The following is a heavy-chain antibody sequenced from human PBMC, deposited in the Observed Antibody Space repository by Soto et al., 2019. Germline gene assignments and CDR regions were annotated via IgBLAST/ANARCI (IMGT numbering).Heavy chain of an antibody. D-gene: IGHD6-19*01. CDR2: IYYSGST. J-gene: IGHJ4*02. V-gene: IGHV4-39*01. Sequence: QLQLQESGPGLVKPSETLSLTCTVSGGSISSGTYFWGWIRQPPGKGQEWIGSIYYSGSTYYNPSLKRRVTRGVDRCKNQFSLKLSSVIAADTAVYYGAISGESSGTIVFWGQGTLGTVSS. CDR3: AISGESSGTIVF. CDR1: GGSISSGTYF.